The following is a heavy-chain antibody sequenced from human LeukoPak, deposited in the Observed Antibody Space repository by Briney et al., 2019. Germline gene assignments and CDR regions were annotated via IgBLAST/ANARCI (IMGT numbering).Heavy chain of an antibody. Sequence: GGSLRLSCAASGFTFSSYSMNWVRQAPGKGLEWVSYISSSSLTIYYADSVKGRFTISRDNARNSLYLQMNSLRDEDTAVYYCARANYGSGSYRALDYWGQGTLVTVSS. CDR2: ISSSSLTI. D-gene: IGHD3-10*01. CDR3: ARANYGSGSYRALDY. V-gene: IGHV3-48*02. CDR1: GFTFSSYS. J-gene: IGHJ4*02.